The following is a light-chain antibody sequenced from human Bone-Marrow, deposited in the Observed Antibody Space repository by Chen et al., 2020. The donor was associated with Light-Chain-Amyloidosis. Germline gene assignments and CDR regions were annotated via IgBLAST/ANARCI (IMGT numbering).Light chain of an antibody. J-gene: IGKJ1*01. Sequence: EIVMTQSPATLSVSPGERATLSCRASQSVSSNLAWYQQEPGQAPRLLIYGASTRATGIPARFSGSGSGTEFTLTISSLQSEDFAVHYCQQYNDWPSWTFGQGTKVEIK. CDR2: GAS. CDR1: QSVSSN. CDR3: QQYNDWPSWT. V-gene: IGKV3-15*01.